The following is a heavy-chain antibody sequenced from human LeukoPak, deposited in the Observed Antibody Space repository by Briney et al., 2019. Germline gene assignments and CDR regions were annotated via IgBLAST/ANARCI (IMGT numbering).Heavy chain of an antibody. D-gene: IGHD2-2*01. CDR1: GGSISSYY. CDR2: IYYSGST. V-gene: IGHV4-59*08. Sequence: SETLSLTCTVSGGSISSYYWSWIRQPPGKGLEWIGYIYYSGSTNYNPSLKSRVTISVDTSKNQFSLKLSSVTAADTAVYYRASLKGYCSSTSCYSWFDPWGQGTLVTVSS. CDR3: ASLKGYCSSTSCYSWFDP. J-gene: IGHJ5*02.